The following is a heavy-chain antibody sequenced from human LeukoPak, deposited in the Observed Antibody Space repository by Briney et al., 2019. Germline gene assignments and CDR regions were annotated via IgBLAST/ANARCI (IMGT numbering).Heavy chain of an antibody. J-gene: IGHJ4*02. D-gene: IGHD3-22*01. CDR3: AHSFWYYYDSSGIFDY. Sequence: SGPTLVNPTRTLTLTCTFSGFSLSTSGVGVGWIRQPPGKALEWLSLIYWDDDKRYSTSLKSRLTIAKDTFKNQVVLTMTNMDPVDTATYYCAHSFWYYYDSSGIFDYWGQGTLVTVSS. CDR2: IYWDDDK. CDR1: GFSLSTSGVG. V-gene: IGHV2-5*02.